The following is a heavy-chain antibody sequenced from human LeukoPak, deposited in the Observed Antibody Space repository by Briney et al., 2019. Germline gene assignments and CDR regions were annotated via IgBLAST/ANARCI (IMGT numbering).Heavy chain of an antibody. V-gene: IGHV1-24*01. Sequence: ASVKVSCKVSGYTLTELSMHWVRQAPGKGLEWMGGFDPEDGETIYAQKFQGRVTMTEDTSTDTAYMELSGLRSEDTAVYYCAARSSSWYGMDVWGQGTTVTVSS. CDR3: AARSSSWYGMDV. D-gene: IGHD6-13*01. CDR2: FDPEDGET. CDR1: GYTLTELS. J-gene: IGHJ6*02.